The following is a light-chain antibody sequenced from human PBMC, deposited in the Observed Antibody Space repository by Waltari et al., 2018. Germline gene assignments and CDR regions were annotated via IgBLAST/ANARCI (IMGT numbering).Light chain of an antibody. Sequence: AIQMTQSTSSLSASVGGRVTLTCLASQVIETDLGWYQQKPGKAPNLLIHSASTLQGGVPSRFSGSGSGTDFTLTINGLQPEDFATYYCLQDYDYPLIFGGGTKVEIK. CDR2: SAS. CDR1: QVIETD. V-gene: IGKV1-6*01. CDR3: LQDYDYPLI. J-gene: IGKJ4*01.